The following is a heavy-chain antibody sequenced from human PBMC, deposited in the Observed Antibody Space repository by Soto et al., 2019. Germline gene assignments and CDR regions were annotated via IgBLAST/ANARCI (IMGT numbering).Heavy chain of an antibody. D-gene: IGHD4-4*01. CDR1: GFTFNAYA. Sequence: DVQLLEPGGGLVQPGGSLRLSCAASGFTFNAYAMTWVRQAPGKGLEWVSAIGGSGGNRDYAGSVRGRFTIARDNSKDTVDLQMNSLRVEDTAVYYCARVASDYINSVDPWGQGILVSVSS. CDR2: IGGSGGNR. J-gene: IGHJ5*02. V-gene: IGHV3-23*01. CDR3: ARVASDYINSVDP.